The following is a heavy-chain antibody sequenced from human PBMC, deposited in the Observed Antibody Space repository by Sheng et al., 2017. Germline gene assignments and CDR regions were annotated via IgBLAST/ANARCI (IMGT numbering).Heavy chain of an antibody. CDR1: GGTFSSYT. CDR3: ARDLKFLGGDGDFDY. V-gene: IGHV1-69*08. D-gene: IGHD2-21*02. Sequence: QVQLVQSGAEVKKPGSSVKVSCKASGGTFSSYTISWVRQAPGQGLEWMGRIIPILGIANYAQKFQDRVTITADKSTSTAYMELSSLRSEDTAVYYCARDLKFLGGDGDFDYWGQGTLVTVSS. J-gene: IGHJ4*02. CDR2: IIPILGIA.